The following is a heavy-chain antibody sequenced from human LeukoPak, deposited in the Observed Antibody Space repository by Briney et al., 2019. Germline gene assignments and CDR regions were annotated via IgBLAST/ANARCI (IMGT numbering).Heavy chain of an antibody. CDR2: ISSSNSI. CDR1: GFTFSSYS. D-gene: IGHD3-10*01. J-gene: IGHJ4*02. V-gene: IGHV3-21*01. Sequence: GGSLRLSCAASGFTFSSYSMNWVRQAPGKGLEWVSSISSSNSIYYADSVKGRFTISRDNAKNSLYLQMNSLRAEDTAVYFCARVSSGITHNDWGQGTLVTVSS. CDR3: ARVSSGITHND.